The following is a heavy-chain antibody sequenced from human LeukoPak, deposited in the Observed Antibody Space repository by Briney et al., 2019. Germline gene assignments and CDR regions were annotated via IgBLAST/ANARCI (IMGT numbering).Heavy chain of an antibody. Sequence: GGSLRLSCAASGFTFSSYSMNWVRQAPGKGLEWVSYTSSSSSTVYYADSVKGRFTISRDNAKNSLYLQMNRLRNEDTAVYYCARPTGTTSNYYYGMDVWGQGTTVTVSS. J-gene: IGHJ6*02. D-gene: IGHD1-7*01. V-gene: IGHV3-48*02. CDR3: ARPTGTTSNYYYGMDV. CDR1: GFTFSSYS. CDR2: TSSSSSTV.